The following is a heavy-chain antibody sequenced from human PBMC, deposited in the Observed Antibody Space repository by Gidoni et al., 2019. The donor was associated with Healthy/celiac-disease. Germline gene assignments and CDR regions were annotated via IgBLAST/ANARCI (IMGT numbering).Heavy chain of an antibody. Sequence: QVQLVESGGGLVKPGGSLRLSCAASGFTFSDYYMSCIRQAPGKGLEWVSYISSSSSYTNYADSVKGRFTISRDNAKNSLYLQMNSLRAEDTAVYYCAREWTLKSGPRAVYAFDIWGQGTMVTVSS. V-gene: IGHV3-11*06. D-gene: IGHD5-12*01. CDR3: AREWTLKSGPRAVYAFDI. CDR2: ISSSSSYT. CDR1: GFTFSDYY. J-gene: IGHJ3*02.